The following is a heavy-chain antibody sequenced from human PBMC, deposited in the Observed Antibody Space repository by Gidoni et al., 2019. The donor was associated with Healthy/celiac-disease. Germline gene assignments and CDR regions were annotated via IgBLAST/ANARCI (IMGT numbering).Heavy chain of an antibody. CDR3: ASSITMIVVVITTPGAFDI. D-gene: IGHD3-22*01. CDR2: IYYSGST. Sequence: QLQLQETGPGLVKPSETLSLTCTVSGGSISSRRYYWGWIRQPPGKGLEWIGSIYYSGSTYSNPSLKSRVTISVDTSKNQFSLKLSSVTAADTAVYYCASSITMIVVVITTPGAFDIWGQGTMVTVSS. J-gene: IGHJ3*02. V-gene: IGHV4-39*07. CDR1: GGSISSRRYY.